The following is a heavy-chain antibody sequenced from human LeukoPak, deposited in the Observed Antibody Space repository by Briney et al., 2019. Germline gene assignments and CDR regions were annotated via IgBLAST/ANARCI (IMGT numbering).Heavy chain of an antibody. D-gene: IGHD3-10*01. CDR1: GGSISSYY. CDR2: IYYSGST. V-gene: IGHV4-59*01. Sequence: PSETLSLTCTVSGGSISSYYWSWIRQPPGKGLEWIGYIYYSGSTNYNPSLKSRVTISVDTSKNQFSLKLSSVTAADTAVYYCVRGRYYGSGSYYGYWGQGTLVTVSS. CDR3: VRGRYYGSGSYYGY. J-gene: IGHJ4*02.